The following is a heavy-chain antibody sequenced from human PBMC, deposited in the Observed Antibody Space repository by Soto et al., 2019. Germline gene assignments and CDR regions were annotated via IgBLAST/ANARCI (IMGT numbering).Heavy chain of an antibody. D-gene: IGHD5-12*01. CDR2: ISSSSSTI. CDR1: GFTFSSYS. V-gene: IGHV3-48*02. CDR3: ARVNSGYENLLVRGPFDY. J-gene: IGHJ4*02. Sequence: PGGSLRLSCAASGFTFSSYSMNWVRQAPGKGLEWVSYISSSSSTIYYADSVKGRFTISRDNAKNSLYLQMNSLRDEDTAVYYCARVNSGYENLLVRGPFDYWGQGTLVTVSS.